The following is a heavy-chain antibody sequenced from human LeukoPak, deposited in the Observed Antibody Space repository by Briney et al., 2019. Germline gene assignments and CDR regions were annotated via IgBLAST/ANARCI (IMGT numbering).Heavy chain of an antibody. CDR2: IYYSGST. CDR1: GGSISSSSYY. D-gene: IGHD3-10*01. V-gene: IGHV4-39*01. Sequence: SETLSLTCTVSGGSISSSSYYWGWIRQPPGKGLEWIGSIYYSGSTYYNPSLKSRVTISVDTSKNQFSLKLSSVTAADTAVYYCARLLWFGELSFDYWGQGTLVTVSS. CDR3: ARLLWFGELSFDY. J-gene: IGHJ4*02.